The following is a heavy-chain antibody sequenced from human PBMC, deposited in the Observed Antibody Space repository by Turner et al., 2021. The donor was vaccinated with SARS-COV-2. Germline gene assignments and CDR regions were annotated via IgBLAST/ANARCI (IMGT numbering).Heavy chain of an antibody. CDR3: ARRLVVQGTDDYSYYYGMDV. J-gene: IGHJ6*02. CDR2: IYYSGST. V-gene: IGHV4-39*01. CDR1: GGSISSSSYY. D-gene: IGHD3-22*01. Sequence: QLQLQESGPGLVKPSETLSLTCTVSGGSISSSSYYWGWIRQPPGKGLEWIGNIYYSGSTHYNPALKSRVTISVDTSKNQFSLKLSSVTATDTAVYYCARRLVVQGTDDYSYYYGMDVWGQGTTVTVSS.